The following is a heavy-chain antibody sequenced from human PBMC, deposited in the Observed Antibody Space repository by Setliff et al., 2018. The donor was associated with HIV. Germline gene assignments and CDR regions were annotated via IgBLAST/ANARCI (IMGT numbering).Heavy chain of an antibody. J-gene: IGHJ4*02. CDR3: ARDQKGYSYGYFDS. CDR1: GGSISSDNYY. CDR2: INTSGST. D-gene: IGHD5-18*01. V-gene: IGHV4-61*09. Sequence: PSETLSLTCTVSGGSISSDNYYWTWIRQSAGKGLEWIGHINTSGSTKYNPSLKSRVTISGQTSNNQFSLQLTSVTAADTAVYYCARDQKGYSYGYFDSWGQGTLVTVSS.